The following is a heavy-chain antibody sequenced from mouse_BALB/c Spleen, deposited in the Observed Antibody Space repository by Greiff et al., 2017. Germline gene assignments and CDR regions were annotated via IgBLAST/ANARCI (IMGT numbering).Heavy chain of an antibody. CDR2: ISSGSSTI. CDR1: GFTFSSFG. J-gene: IGHJ4*01. CDR3: ARERGLRYAMDY. D-gene: IGHD2-4*01. V-gene: IGHV5-17*02. Sequence: EVQGVESGGGLVQPGGSRKLSCAASGFTFSSFGMHWVRQAPEKGLEWVAYISSGSSTIYYADTVKGRFTISRDNPKNTLFLQMTSLRSEDTAMYYCARERGLRYAMDYWGQGTSVTVSS.